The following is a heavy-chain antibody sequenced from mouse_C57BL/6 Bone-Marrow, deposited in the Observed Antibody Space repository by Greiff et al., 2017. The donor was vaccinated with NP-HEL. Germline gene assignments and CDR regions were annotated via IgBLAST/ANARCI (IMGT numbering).Heavy chain of an antibody. D-gene: IGHD1-1*01. CDR2: IDPNSGGT. J-gene: IGHJ1*03. Sequence: QVHVKQSGADLVKPGASVKLSCKASGYTFTSYWMHWVKQRPGRGLEWIGRIDPNSGGTKFNEKFKTKATLTVDKPSSTAYMQLSSLTSEDSAVYYCARHYYGSRGWYYDVWGTGTTVTVSS. CDR1: GYTFTSYW. CDR3: ARHYYGSRGWYYDV. V-gene: IGHV1-72*01.